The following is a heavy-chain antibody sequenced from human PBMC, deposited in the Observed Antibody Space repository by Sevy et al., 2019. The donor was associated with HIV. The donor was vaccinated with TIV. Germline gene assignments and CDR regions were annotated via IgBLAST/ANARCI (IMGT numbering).Heavy chain of an antibody. CDR1: GYTFTSYG. V-gene: IGHV1-18*01. D-gene: IGHD1-26*01. Sequence: ASVKVSCKASGYTFTSYGISWVRQAPGQGLEWMGWISAYNGNTNYAQKLQGRVTMTTDTSTSTAYMELRSLRSDDTAVYYCARGPTGYSGSYYGSVYWGQGTLVTVSS. CDR3: ARGPTGYSGSYYGSVY. CDR2: ISAYNGNT. J-gene: IGHJ4*02.